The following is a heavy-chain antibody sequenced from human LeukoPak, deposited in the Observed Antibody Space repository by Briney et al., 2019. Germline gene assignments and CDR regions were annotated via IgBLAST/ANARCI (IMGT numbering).Heavy chain of an antibody. CDR3: ASTIAVAGNSWWFDP. D-gene: IGHD6-19*01. J-gene: IGHJ5*02. CDR1: GGSISSYY. Sequence: SETLSLTCTVSGGSISSYYWSWIRQPPGKGLEWIGYIYYSGSTNYNPSLKSRVTISVDTSKNQFSLKLSSVTAADTAVYYCASTIAVAGNSWWFDPWGQGTLVTVSS. CDR2: IYYSGST. V-gene: IGHV4-59*01.